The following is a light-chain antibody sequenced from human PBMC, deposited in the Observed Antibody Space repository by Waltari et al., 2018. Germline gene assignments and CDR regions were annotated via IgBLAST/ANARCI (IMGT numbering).Light chain of an antibody. J-gene: IGLJ2*01. CDR3: QVWDRTGDHVI. CDR1: NIGRKT. Sequence: YVLTQPPSVSVTPGRTARIPCGGNNIGRKTVHWYQQKPGQAPVLGVYEDKERPSGIPERFSAANSGNPATLTISGVAAGDEADYYCQVWDRTGDHVIFGGGTKLTVL. CDR2: EDK. V-gene: IGLV3-21*03.